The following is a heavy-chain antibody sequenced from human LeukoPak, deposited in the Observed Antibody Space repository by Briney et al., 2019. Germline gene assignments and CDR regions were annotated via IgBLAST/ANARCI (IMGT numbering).Heavy chain of an antibody. J-gene: IGHJ6*02. CDR3: ARVLRFLEWLPYYYGMDV. V-gene: IGHV4-34*01. CDR2: INHSGST. D-gene: IGHD3-3*01. CDR1: GGSFSGYY. Sequence: SETLSLTCAVYGGSFSGYYWSWIRQPPGKGLEWIGEINHSGSTNYNPSLKSRVTISVDTSKNQFSLKLSSVTAADTAVYYCARVLRFLEWLPYYYGMDVWGQGTTVTVSS.